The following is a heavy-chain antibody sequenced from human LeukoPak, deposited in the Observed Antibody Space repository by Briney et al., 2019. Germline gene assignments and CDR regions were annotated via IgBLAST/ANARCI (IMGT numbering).Heavy chain of an antibody. D-gene: IGHD5-18*01. Sequence: GGSLRLSCAASGFTFNYYAMTWVRQAPGKGLAWVSAISDNEGSTYYTDSVKGRFTISRDNTKNTVYLQMSNLRADDTAVYFCVRHDSFIPYWGQGTLVTVSS. CDR1: GFTFNYYA. CDR2: ISDNEGST. CDR3: VRHDSFIPY. V-gene: IGHV3-23*01. J-gene: IGHJ4*02.